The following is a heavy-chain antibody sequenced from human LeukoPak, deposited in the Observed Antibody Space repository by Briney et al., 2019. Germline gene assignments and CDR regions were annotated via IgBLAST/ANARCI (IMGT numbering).Heavy chain of an antibody. J-gene: IGHJ5*02. CDR3: AKTVRGVIGWFDP. CDR1: GFTVSSNY. Sequence: GGSLRLSCAASGFTVSSNYMSWVRQAPGKGLEWVSTTSANGDTTYYADSVKGRFTISRDNSKNTLYLQMNSLRAEDTAVYYCAKTVRGVIGWFDPWGQGTLVTVSS. V-gene: IGHV3-23*01. CDR2: TSANGDTT. D-gene: IGHD3-10*01.